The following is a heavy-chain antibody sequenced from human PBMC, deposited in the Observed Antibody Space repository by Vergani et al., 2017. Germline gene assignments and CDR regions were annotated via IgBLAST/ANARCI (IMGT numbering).Heavy chain of an antibody. V-gene: IGHV1-69*01. CDR3: ARDRVAIVVVPAAIEYTLWD. CDR2: IIPIFGTA. CDR1: GGTFSSYA. Sequence: VSCKASGGTFSSYAISWVRQAPGQGLEWMGGIIPIFGTANYAQKFQGRVTITADESTSTAYMELSSLRSEDTAVYYCARDRVAIVVVPAAIEYTLWDWGQGTLVTVSS. D-gene: IGHD2-2*01. J-gene: IGHJ4*02.